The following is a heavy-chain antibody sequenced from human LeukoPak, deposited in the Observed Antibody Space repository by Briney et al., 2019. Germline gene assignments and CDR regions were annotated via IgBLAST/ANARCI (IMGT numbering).Heavy chain of an antibody. CDR2: IYPGDSDT. Sequence: KPGESLKISCKASGYRFNNYWIGWVRQMPGKGLEWMGIIYPGDSDTRYSPSFQGQVTISADKSITTAYLQWSSLKASDTAMYYCARLLNYDDLDYWGQGTLVTVSS. J-gene: IGHJ4*02. V-gene: IGHV5-51*01. CDR3: ARLLNYDDLDY. CDR1: GYRFNNYW. D-gene: IGHD3-22*01.